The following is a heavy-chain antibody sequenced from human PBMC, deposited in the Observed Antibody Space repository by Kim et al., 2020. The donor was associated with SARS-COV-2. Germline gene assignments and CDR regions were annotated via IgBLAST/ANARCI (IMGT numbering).Heavy chain of an antibody. J-gene: IGHJ4*02. CDR1: GFTFSSYG. D-gene: IGHD6-13*01. V-gene: IGHV3-33*05. CDR3: ARDLVSSWVEGVDY. Sequence: GGSLRLSCAASGFTFSSYGMHWVRQAPGKGLEWVAVISYDGSNKYYADSVKGRFTISRDNSKNTLYLQMNSLRAEDTAVYYCARDLVSSWVEGVDYWGQG. CDR2: ISYDGSNK.